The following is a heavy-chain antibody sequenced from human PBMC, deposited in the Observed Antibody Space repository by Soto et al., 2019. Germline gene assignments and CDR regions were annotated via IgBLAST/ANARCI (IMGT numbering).Heavy chain of an antibody. CDR1: GGSISSGGYY. V-gene: IGHV4-61*08. Sequence: SETLSLTCTVSGGSISSGGYYWSWIRQSPGKGLEWIGYIYYTGTTKYNPSLKSQVTISVDSSKNQFSLKLDSVTAADTAVYYCARLGGYYQAFDSWGQGTLVPVSS. J-gene: IGHJ4*02. D-gene: IGHD3-22*01. CDR2: IYYTGTT. CDR3: ARLGGYYQAFDS.